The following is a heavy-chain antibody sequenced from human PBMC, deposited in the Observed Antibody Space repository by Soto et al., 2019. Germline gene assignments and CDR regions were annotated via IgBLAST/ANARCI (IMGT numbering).Heavy chain of an antibody. CDR2: IIPIFGTA. V-gene: IGHV1-69*01. D-gene: IGHD1-26*01. CDR1: GGTFSSYA. CDR3: ARAREELLPEYYFDY. Sequence: QVQLVQSGAEVKKPGSSVKVSCKASGGTFSSYAISWVRQAPGQGLEWMGGIIPIFGTANYAQKFQGRVTITADESTSTDYMELSSLRSEDTAVYYCARAREELLPEYYFDYWGQGTLVTVSS. J-gene: IGHJ4*02.